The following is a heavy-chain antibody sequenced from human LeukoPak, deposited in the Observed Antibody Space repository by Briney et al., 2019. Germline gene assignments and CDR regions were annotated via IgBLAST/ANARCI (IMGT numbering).Heavy chain of an antibody. CDR2: LNPNSGGT. D-gene: IGHD5-24*01. V-gene: IGHV1-2*02. CDR3: ARDGDGYNLGY. Sequence: GASVKVSCKASGYSFSDYYLQWVRQAPGQGLEWMGWLNPNSGGTNYAQRFQGRVTMTRDTSISTAYMELTRLGSDDTAVYYCARDGDGYNLGYWGQGVLVTVSS. CDR1: GYSFSDYY. J-gene: IGHJ4*02.